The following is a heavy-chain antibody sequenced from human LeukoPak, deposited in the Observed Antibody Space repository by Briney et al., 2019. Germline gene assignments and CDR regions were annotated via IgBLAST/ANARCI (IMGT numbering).Heavy chain of an antibody. Sequence: GGSLRLSCAASGFNFCSYGMEWVRQAPGKGLEWVAYIRKDGTNKYYEESVKGRFTISRDNSKNTLYLQMNSLRAEDTAVYYCARDGLGFGELLPLFDYWGQGTLVTVSS. CDR1: GFNFCSYG. V-gene: IGHV3-30*02. CDR2: IRKDGTNK. J-gene: IGHJ4*02. D-gene: IGHD3-10*01. CDR3: ARDGLGFGELLPLFDY.